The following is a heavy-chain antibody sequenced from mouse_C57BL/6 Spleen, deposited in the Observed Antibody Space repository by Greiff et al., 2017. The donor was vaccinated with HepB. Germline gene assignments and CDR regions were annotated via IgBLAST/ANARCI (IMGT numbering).Heavy chain of an antibody. CDR1: GYTFTSYW. CDR3: AREDDYVLDY. D-gene: IGHD2-4*01. Sequence: QVQLQQPGAELVRPGSSVKLSCKASGYTFTSYWMDWVKQRPGQGLEWIGNIYPSDSETHYNQKFKDKATLTVDKSSSTDYMQLSSLTSEDSAVYYCAREDDYVLDYWGQGTTPTVSS. J-gene: IGHJ2*01. CDR2: IYPSDSET. V-gene: IGHV1-61*01.